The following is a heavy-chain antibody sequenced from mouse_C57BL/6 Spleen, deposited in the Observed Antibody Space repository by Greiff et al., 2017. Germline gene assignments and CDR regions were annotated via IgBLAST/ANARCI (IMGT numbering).Heavy chain of an antibody. CDR3: ARQRSTHDSNLFAY. J-gene: IGHJ3*01. CDR1: GFTFSSYG. D-gene: IGHD2-5*01. V-gene: IGHV5-6*01. CDR2: ISSGGSYT. Sequence: EVKLMESGGDLVKPGGSLKLSCAASGFTFSSYGMSWVRQTPDKRLEWVATISSGGSYTYYPDRVKGRFPLSRDNAKNTLYLQMSSLKSEDTAMYYCARQRSTHDSNLFAYWGQGSLVTVSA.